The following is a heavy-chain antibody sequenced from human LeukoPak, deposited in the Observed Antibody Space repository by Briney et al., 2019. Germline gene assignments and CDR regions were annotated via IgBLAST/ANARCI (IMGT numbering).Heavy chain of an antibody. D-gene: IGHD2-21*02. CDR3: AKRLGDQRAFDY. CDR1: GFTFSDYA. CDR2: ISGTSGTI. Sequence: GGSLRLSCAASGFTFSDYAMSWVRQAPGKRLEWVSGISGTSGTINYADPVKGRFTISRDNSKNTVYLQMNSLRAEDTAVYYCAKRLGDQRAFDYWGQGTLVTVSS. J-gene: IGHJ4*02. V-gene: IGHV3-23*01.